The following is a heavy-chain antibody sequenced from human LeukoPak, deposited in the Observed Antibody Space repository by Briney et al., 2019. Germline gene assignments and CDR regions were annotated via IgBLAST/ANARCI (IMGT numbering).Heavy chain of an antibody. CDR1: GFTFSSYS. J-gene: IGHJ5*02. CDR2: ISSSSSYI. CDR3: AKVPVLQLKLIWFDP. Sequence: GGSLRLSCAASGFTFSSYSMNWVRQAPGKGLEWVSSISSSSSYIYYADSVKGRFTISRDNSKNTLYLQMNSLRAEDTAVYYCAKVPVLQLKLIWFDPWGQGTLVTVSS. V-gene: IGHV3-21*04. D-gene: IGHD2/OR15-2a*01.